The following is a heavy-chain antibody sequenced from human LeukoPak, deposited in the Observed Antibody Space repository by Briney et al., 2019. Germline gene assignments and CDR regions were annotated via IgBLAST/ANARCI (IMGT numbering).Heavy chain of an antibody. CDR1: GFTFSSYS. D-gene: IGHD1-1*01. J-gene: IGHJ4*02. Sequence: GGSLRLSCAASGFTFSSYSMNWVRQAPWKGLEWVSSISSSSNYIYYADSVKGRFTISRDNAKNSLYLQMNSLRAEDTAVYYCARGTTYFDYWGQGTLVTVSS. V-gene: IGHV3-21*01. CDR3: ARGTTYFDY. CDR2: ISSSSNYI.